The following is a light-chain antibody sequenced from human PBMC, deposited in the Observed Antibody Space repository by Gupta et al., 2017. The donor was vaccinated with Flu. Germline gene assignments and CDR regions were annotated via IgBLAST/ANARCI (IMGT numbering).Light chain of an antibody. CDR3: SSYTSRSTLV. CDR1: SSDVGTYNR. CDR2: EVS. Sequence: QSALTQPPSVSASPGQPVTMSSTGTSSDVGTYNRVSWYQQSPGTAPKLMIFEVSSRPSGVPARFSGSKSCNTASLPIPGLQGADEADYYCSSYTSRSTLVFGTGTKVTVL. J-gene: IGLJ1*01. V-gene: IGLV2-18*02.